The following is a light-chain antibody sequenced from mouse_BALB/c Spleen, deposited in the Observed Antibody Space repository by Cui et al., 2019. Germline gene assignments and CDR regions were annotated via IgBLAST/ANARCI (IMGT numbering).Light chain of an antibody. CDR1: SSVSY. V-gene: IGKV4-68*01. CDR3: QQWSSNPLT. Sequence: QIVLTQSPALMSAPPGEKVTMTCSASSSVSYMYWYQQKPRSSPKPWIYLTSNLASGVPARFSSSGSGTSYSLTISSMEAEDAATYYCQQWSSNPLTFGAGTKLELK. CDR2: LTS. J-gene: IGKJ5*01.